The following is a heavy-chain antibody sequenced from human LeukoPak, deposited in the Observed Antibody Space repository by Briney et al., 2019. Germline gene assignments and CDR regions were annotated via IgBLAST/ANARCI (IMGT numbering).Heavy chain of an antibody. D-gene: IGHD3-3*01. CDR3: ARGSYDFWSWNWPPFDL. Sequence: SQTLSLTCTVSGGSIRSGDFYWSWIRQPPGKGLEWIGYIYYSGSTYYNPSLKSRVTISVDTSKNQFSLKLSSVTAADTAVYYCARGSYDFWSWNWPPFDLWGRGTLVTVSS. J-gene: IGHJ2*01. CDR2: IYYSGST. V-gene: IGHV4-30-4*01. CDR1: GGSIRSGDFY.